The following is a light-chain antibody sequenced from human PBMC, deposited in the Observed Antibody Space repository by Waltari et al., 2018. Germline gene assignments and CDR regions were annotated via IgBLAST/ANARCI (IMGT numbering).Light chain of an antibody. CDR3: HSRDSSSTRF. CDR1: SLRRYS. J-gene: IGLJ2*01. V-gene: IGLV3-19*01. CDR2: GQN. Sequence: SSELTQDPTVSVALGQTVRITCQGASLRRYSPSWYQQRPGQAPILVLYGQNSRPSGIPDRFSGSISGNTASLTITGAQAEDEADYYCHSRDSSSTRFFGGGTRLTV.